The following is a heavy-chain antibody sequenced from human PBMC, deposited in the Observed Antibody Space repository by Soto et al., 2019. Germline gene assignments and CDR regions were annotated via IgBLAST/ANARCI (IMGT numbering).Heavy chain of an antibody. J-gene: IGHJ3*02. CDR3: ASWGSYGSTHHDAFDI. V-gene: IGHV5-51*01. D-gene: IGHD5-18*01. CDR1: GYSFTGYW. CDR2: IYPGDSDT. Sequence: ESLKISCKGSGYSFTGYWIGWVRQMPGKGLEWMGIIYPGDSDTRYSPSFQGQVTISADKSISTAYLQWSSLKASDTAMYYCASWGSYGSTHHDAFDIWGQGTMVTVSS.